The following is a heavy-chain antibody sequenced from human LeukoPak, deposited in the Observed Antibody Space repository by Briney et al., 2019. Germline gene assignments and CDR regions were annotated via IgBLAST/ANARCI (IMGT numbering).Heavy chain of an antibody. CDR3: ARGLSNYYDSSGYYFDY. D-gene: IGHD3-22*01. CDR1: GGSISSGGYS. CDR2: IYHSGST. Sequence: SQTLSLTCAVSGGSISSGGYSWSWLRQPPGKGLEWIGYIYHSGSTYYNPSLKSRVTISVDRSKNQFSLKLSSVTAADTAVYYCARGLSNYYDSSGYYFDYWGQGTLVTVSS. J-gene: IGHJ4*02. V-gene: IGHV4-30-2*01.